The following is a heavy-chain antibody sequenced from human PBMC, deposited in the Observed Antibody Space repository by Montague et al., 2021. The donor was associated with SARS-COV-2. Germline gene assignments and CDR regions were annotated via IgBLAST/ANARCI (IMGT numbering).Heavy chain of an antibody. V-gene: IGHV4-39*07. CDR1: GGSISSSGYY. J-gene: IGHJ4*02. D-gene: IGHD3-10*01. CDR2: IYYSGST. CDR3: ARSLDPSGTYYLPY. Sequence: SETLSLTCTVSGGSISSSGYYWGWIRQSPGKGLEWIGSIYYSGSTYYNPSLKSRVTISIDTPKNQFSLKLSSVTAADTAVYYCARSLDPSGTYYLPYWGQGTLVTVSS.